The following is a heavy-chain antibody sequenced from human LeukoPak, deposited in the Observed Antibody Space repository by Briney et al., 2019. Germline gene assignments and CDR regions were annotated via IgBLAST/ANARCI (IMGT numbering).Heavy chain of an antibody. Sequence: PSETLSLTCAVSGYSISSGYYWGWLRQPPGKGLEGIGRIYHSGSTYYNPSLKSRVTISVETSKNQFSLKLSSVTAADTAVYYCARAVGSGWYSDYYFDYWGQGTLVIVSS. CDR1: GYSISSGYY. J-gene: IGHJ4*02. CDR2: IYHSGST. CDR3: ARAVGSGWYSDYYFDY. D-gene: IGHD6-19*01. V-gene: IGHV4-38-2*01.